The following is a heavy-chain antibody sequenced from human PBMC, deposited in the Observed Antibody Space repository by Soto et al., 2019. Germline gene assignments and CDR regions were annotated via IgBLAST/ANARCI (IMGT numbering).Heavy chain of an antibody. CDR1: GFSLSTSGMC. D-gene: IGHD2-15*01. Sequence: SGPTLVNPTQTLTLTCTFSGFSLSTSGMCVSWIRQPPGKALEWLARIDWDDDKYYSTSLKTRLTISKDTSKNQVVLTMTNMDPVDTATYYCARVVVVAATLPADYYYGMDVWGQGTTVTVSS. J-gene: IGHJ6*02. CDR3: ARVVVVAATLPADYYYGMDV. CDR2: IDWDDDK. V-gene: IGHV2-70*11.